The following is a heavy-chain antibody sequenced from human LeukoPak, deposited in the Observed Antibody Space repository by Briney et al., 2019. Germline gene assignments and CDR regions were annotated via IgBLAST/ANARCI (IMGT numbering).Heavy chain of an antibody. CDR1: GYTFNSYG. CDR3: ARVGGIQLWSSNWFDP. CDR2: ISAYNGNT. Sequence: ASVKVSCKASGYTFNSYGISWVRQAPGQGLEWMGWISAYNGNTNYAQKLQGRVTMTTDTSTSTAYMELRSLRSDDTAVYYCARVGGIQLWSSNWFDPWGQGTLVTVSS. V-gene: IGHV1-18*01. J-gene: IGHJ5*02. D-gene: IGHD5-18*01.